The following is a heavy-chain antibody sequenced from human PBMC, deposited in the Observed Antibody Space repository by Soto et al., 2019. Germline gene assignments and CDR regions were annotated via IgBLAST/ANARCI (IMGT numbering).Heavy chain of an antibody. D-gene: IGHD6-13*01. CDR2: ISGSGGST. CDR1: GFTFSSYA. J-gene: IGHJ6*03. CDR3: AKDLVAAAGTLLYYYYYMDV. V-gene: IGHV3-23*01. Sequence: GGSLRLSCAASGFTFSSYAMSWVRQAPGKGLEWVSAISGSGGSTYYADSVKGRFTISRDNSKNTLYLQMNSLRAEGTAVYYCAKDLVAAAGTLLYYYYYMDVWGKGTTVTVSS.